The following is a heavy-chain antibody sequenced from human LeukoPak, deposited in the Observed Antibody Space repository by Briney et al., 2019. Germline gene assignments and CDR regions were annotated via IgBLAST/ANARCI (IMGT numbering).Heavy chain of an antibody. V-gene: IGHV3-23*01. CDR3: ASVPSGCYACDFDY. Sequence: PGGSLRLSCVASGFTFSSYAMSWVRQPPGKGLEWVSSLGGTNGYTYYADSVKGRFSISRDNSQDTLYLQMNSLRAEDTALYYCASVPSGCYACDFDYWGQGTLLTVCS. CDR2: LGGTNGYT. CDR1: GFTFSSYA. D-gene: IGHD2-2*01. J-gene: IGHJ4*02.